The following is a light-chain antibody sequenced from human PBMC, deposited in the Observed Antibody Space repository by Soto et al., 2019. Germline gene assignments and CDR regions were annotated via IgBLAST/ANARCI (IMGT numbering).Light chain of an antibody. CDR1: QSVSSY. CDR3: QQRSNWPRT. Sequence: EILMTQSPATLSVSPGERATLSCRASQSVSSYLAWYQQIPGQAPRLLSYGASTRATGIPARFTGSGSGTEFTLTISSLQYEDFAVYYCQQRSNWPRTFGQGTKV. V-gene: IGKV3-15*01. J-gene: IGKJ1*01. CDR2: GAS.